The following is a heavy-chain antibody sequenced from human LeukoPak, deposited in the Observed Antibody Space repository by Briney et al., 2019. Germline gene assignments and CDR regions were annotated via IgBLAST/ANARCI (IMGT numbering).Heavy chain of an antibody. V-gene: IGHV3-23*01. CDR3: AKDFRIGYSAHFDY. Sequence: HPGGSLRLSCVGSGFTFRSHAMSWVRQAPEKGLEFVSGIYENGGTTYYVDSVKGRFSISRDNSKNTLYLQMDSLRGEDTAVYYCAKDFRIGYSAHFDYWGQGALVTVSS. D-gene: IGHD2-21*01. CDR2: IYENGGTT. J-gene: IGHJ4*02. CDR1: GFTFRSHA.